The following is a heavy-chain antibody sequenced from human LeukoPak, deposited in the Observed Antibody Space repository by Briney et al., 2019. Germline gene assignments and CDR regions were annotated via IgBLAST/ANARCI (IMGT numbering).Heavy chain of an antibody. V-gene: IGHV3-15*01. CDR3: TTLSCQIVVVTRADYYYYMDV. CDR1: GSNFSKAY. J-gene: IGHJ6*03. D-gene: IGHD2-21*02. Sequence: GGSLRLSCAASGSNFSKAYMNWVRQAPGKGLEWVGRIKSKTEGGTTDYAAPVKGRFTISRDDSKNTVYLQMNSLTMEDTAVYYCTTLSCQIVVVTRADYYYYMDVWGKGTTVTVSS. CDR2: IKSKTEGGTT.